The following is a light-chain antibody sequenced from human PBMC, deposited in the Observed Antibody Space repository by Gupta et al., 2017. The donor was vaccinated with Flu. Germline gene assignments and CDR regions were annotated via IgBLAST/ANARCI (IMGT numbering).Light chain of an antibody. CDR2: KAS. CDR3: QEEDTNPWT. J-gene: IGKJ1*01. CDR1: RIINSW. Sequence: PFTLAASVGDRVTSTCRASRIINSWLAWYQQKPCRAPKLLIYKASMVESGVPSRFSGSESGTEFTLTINSRQPDDFATYYCQEEDTNPWTFGQGTTVEI. V-gene: IGKV1-5*03.